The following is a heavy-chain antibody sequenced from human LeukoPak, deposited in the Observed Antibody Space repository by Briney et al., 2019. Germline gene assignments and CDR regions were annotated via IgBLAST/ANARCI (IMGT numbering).Heavy chain of an antibody. CDR1: GPSVGSYY. Sequence: PESLSLTWTVSGPSVGSYYSSWIRHPPGKGLEWIGCIYFSGSTTFNPTLKSRVTIRIDMTKTQFSLNLSSVADVDTALYYCARHASPRYHFDSWGQGTLVTVSS. V-gene: IGHV4-59*08. J-gene: IGHJ4*02. CDR2: IYFSGST. D-gene: IGHD1-26*01. CDR3: ARHASPRYHFDS.